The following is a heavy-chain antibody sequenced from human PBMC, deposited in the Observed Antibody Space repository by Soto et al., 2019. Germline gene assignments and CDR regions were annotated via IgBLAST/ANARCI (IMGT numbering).Heavy chain of an antibody. V-gene: IGHV1-69*04. D-gene: IGHD2-2*02. CDR1: GGTFSSYT. CDR2: IIPILGIA. Sequence: QVQLVHSGAAVKKPGSSVKVSCKASGGTFSSYTISWVRQAPGQGREWMGRIIPILGIANYAQKFQGRVTITTNKSTSTANMELSSMRSEDKAVYYCARDNDCSSTSCYIYYGMDVWGQGTTVTVS. J-gene: IGHJ6*02. CDR3: ARDNDCSSTSCYIYYGMDV.